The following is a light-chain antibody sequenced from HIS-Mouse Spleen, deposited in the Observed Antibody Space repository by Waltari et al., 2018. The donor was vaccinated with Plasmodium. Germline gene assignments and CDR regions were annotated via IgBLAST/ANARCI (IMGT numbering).Light chain of an antibody. V-gene: IGLV2-8*01. Sequence: QSALTHPPSASGSPGQSVTISCTGTSSDGGGCNDVSWYQPHPGKAPKLMIYEVSKRPSGVPDRFSGSKSGNTASLTVSGLQAEDEADYYCSSYAGSNNLVFGGGTKLTVL. CDR3: SSYAGSNNLV. CDR2: EVS. CDR1: SSDGGGCND. J-gene: IGLJ2*01.